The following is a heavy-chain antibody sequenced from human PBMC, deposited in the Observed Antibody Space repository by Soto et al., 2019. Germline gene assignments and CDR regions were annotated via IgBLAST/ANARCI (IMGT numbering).Heavy chain of an antibody. D-gene: IGHD6-13*01. CDR2: IYYSGST. CDR3: ARVAAAGWFDP. V-gene: IGHV4-39*01. Sequence: QLQLQESGPGLVKPSETLSLTCTVSGGSISSSSYYWGWIRQPPGKGLEWIGSIYYSGSTYYNPSLKSRVTISVDTSKNQFSLKLSSVTAADTAVYYCARVAAAGWFDPGGQGTLVTVSS. J-gene: IGHJ5*02. CDR1: GGSISSSSYY.